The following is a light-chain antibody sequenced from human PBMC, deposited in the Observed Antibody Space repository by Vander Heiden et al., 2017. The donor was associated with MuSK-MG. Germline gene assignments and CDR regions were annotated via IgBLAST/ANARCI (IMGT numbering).Light chain of an antibody. V-gene: IGKV1-5*03. CDR1: KSIGRY. CDR3: QQYSNYWT. J-gene: IGKJ1*01. CDR2: KSS. Sequence: DIQMAQSPSPVSAFVGDRVTITCRASKSIGRYLAWYQQKPGKAPKVLISKSSTLESGVPSRFRGSASGTEFTLTIRSLQPDDIAIYYCQQYSNYWTFGQGTKVEI.